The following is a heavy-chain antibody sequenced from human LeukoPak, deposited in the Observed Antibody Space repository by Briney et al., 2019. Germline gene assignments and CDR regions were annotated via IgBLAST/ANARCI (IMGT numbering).Heavy chain of an antibody. V-gene: IGHV3-30*04. J-gene: IGHJ5*02. CDR3: ARPIGYSSSWPPYDP. Sequence: GGSPRLSCAASRFTFSNYAMHWVRQAPGKGLEWVAVISYDGINKYYADSVKGRFTISRDNPKNTLYLQMNGLRAEDTAVYYCARPIGYSSSWPPYDPWGQGNLVTVSS. D-gene: IGHD6-13*01. CDR1: RFTFSNYA. CDR2: ISYDGINK.